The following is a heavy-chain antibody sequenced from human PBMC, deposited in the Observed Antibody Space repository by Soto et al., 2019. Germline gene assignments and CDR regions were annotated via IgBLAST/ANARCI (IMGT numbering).Heavy chain of an antibody. CDR1: GFTFSNYA. J-gene: IGHJ6*02. D-gene: IGHD2-15*01. V-gene: IGHV3-23*01. Sequence: PGGSLRLSCAASGFTFSNYAMSWVRQAPGKGLEWVSFISASGGSTYYADSVKGRFTISRDNSKKTVYLQMNSPRGEDTAVYYCGKGSAATNYFYYATDVWGQGTTVTVSS. CDR2: ISASGGST. CDR3: GKGSAATNYFYYATDV.